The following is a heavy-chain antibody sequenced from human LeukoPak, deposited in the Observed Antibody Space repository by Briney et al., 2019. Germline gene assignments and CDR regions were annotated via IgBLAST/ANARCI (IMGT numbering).Heavy chain of an antibody. V-gene: IGHV1-2*02. CDR3: ARAGYYATSGPDY. CDR2: INPNSGGT. CDR1: GYTFTGYY. Sequence: ASVKVSCKASGYTFTGYYIHWVRQAPRQGLEWMGWINPNSGGTKSAQKFQGRVTMTRDTSISTAYMELSRLISDDTAVYYCARAGYYATSGPDYWGQGTLVTVSS. D-gene: IGHD3-22*01. J-gene: IGHJ4*02.